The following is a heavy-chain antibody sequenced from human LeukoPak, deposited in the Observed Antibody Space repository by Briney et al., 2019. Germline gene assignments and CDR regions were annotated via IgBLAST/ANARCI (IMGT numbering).Heavy chain of an antibody. CDR1: GFTFSSYA. V-gene: IGHV3-30*04. J-gene: IGHJ6*03. CDR2: ISYDGSNK. CDR3: AREGVAPTPYYMDV. Sequence: GGSLRLSCAASGFTFSSYAMHWVRQAPGKGLEWVAVISYDGSNKYYADSVKGRFTISRDNSKNTLYLQMNSLRAEDTAVYYCAREGVAPTPYYMDVWGKGTTVTVSS. D-gene: IGHD3-3*01.